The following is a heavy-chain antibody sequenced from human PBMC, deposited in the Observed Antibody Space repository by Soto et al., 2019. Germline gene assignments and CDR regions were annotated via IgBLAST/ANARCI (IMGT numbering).Heavy chain of an antibody. CDR3: ARLDKVMFFVDY. Sequence: SETLSLTYTVAGVSISSGDYYWSWIRQPPGKGLEWIGYIYYSGSTYYNPSLKSRVTISVDTSKNQFSLTLSYVTAAAPAVYYCARLDKVMFFVDYWGKGTLVTVSS. CDR1: GVSISSGDYY. D-gene: IGHD5-18*01. J-gene: IGHJ4*02. CDR2: IYYSGST. V-gene: IGHV4-30-4*08.